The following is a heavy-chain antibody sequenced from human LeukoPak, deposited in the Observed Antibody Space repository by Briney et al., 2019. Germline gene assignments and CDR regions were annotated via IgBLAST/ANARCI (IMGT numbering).Heavy chain of an antibody. Sequence: PGGSLRLSCAASGFTFSSYGMHWVRQAPGKGLEWVAFIRYDGSNKYYADSVKGRFTISRDNSKNTLYLQMNSLRAEDTAVYYCAKLGGNIVVVPAATLDYWGQGTLVTVSS. D-gene: IGHD2-2*01. J-gene: IGHJ4*02. CDR2: IRYDGSNK. V-gene: IGHV3-30*02. CDR1: GFTFSSYG. CDR3: AKLGGNIVVVPAATLDY.